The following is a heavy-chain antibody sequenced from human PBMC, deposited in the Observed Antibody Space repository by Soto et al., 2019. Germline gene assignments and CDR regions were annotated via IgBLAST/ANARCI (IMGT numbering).Heavy chain of an antibody. CDR2: ISWDGGST. CDR1: GFTFDDYT. D-gene: IGHD1-7*01. V-gene: IGHV3-43*01. Sequence: PGGSLRLSCAASGFTFDDYTMHWVRQAPGKGLEWVSLISWDGGSTYYADSVKGRFTISRDNSKNSLYLQMNSLRTEDTALYYCAKDMRELVRIYGMEGWGKGTTVSVSS. CDR3: AKDMRELVRIYGMEG. J-gene: IGHJ6*04.